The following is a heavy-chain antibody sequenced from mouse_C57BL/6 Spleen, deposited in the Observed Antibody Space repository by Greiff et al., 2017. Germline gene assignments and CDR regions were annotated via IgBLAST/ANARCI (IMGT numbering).Heavy chain of an antibody. Sequence: VKLMESGPGLVQPSQSLSITCTVPGFSLTSYGVHWVRQSPGTGLEWLGVIWRGGSTDYNAAFMSRLSITKDNSKSQVFFKMNSLQADDAPIYCCAKEATTVVAHFDYWGHGPTLTVSA. CDR1: GFSLTSYG. D-gene: IGHD1-1*01. V-gene: IGHV2-5*01. CDR3: AKEATTVVAHFDY. J-gene: IGHJ2*01. CDR2: IWRGGST.